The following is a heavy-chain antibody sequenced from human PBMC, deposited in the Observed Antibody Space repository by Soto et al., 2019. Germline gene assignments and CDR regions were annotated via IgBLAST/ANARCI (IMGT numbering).Heavy chain of an antibody. Sequence: QVQLVQSGAEVKKPGASVKVSCKASGYTFSNYGFSWVRQAPGQRREGMGWISAYNGNTNYAQKVQGRVTMTTDTSKGTAYMELRSLRSDDTAVYYCASSFTSSQWRYGMDVWGQGTTVPVSS. J-gene: IGHJ6*02. CDR1: GYTFSNYG. CDR2: ISAYNGNT. V-gene: IGHV1-18*01. D-gene: IGHD2-2*01. CDR3: ASSFTSSQWRYGMDV.